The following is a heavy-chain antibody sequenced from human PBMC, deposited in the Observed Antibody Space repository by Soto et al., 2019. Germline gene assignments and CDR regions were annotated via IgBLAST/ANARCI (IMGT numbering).Heavy chain of an antibody. CDR3: ARGSWDDVSGHYYMDV. J-gene: IGHJ6*03. CDR2: TYYRSKWYF. CDR1: GDSVSCNSAG. D-gene: IGHD1-1*01. V-gene: IGHV6-1*01. Sequence: SQTLSLTCAISGDSVSCNSAGWNWIRQTPSRGLEWLGRTYYRSKWYFNYAVSVESRITINPDTSKNQFSLQLSSVTPDDTAVYYCARGSWDDVSGHYYMDVWGKGTTVTVSS.